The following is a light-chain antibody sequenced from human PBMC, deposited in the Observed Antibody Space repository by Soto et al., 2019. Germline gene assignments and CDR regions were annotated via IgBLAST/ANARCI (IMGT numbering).Light chain of an antibody. CDR1: QSVSST. Sequence: EIVMTQSPATLSVSPGERATLSCRASQSVSSTLAWYQQKPGQAPRLLIYGASTRDTGIPARFSGSGSGTEFTLTISSLQSEDFAVYYCQQYNNWPPWTFGQGTKVEIK. CDR3: QQYNNWPPWT. CDR2: GAS. J-gene: IGKJ1*01. V-gene: IGKV3-15*01.